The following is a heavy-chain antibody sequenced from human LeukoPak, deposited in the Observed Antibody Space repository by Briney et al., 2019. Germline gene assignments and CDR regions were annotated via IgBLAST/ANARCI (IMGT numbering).Heavy chain of an antibody. Sequence: GASVKVSCKASGYSFTSYAMHWVRQAPGQRLEWMGWINAGNRNTKYSQKIQGRVTITRDASASTAYMELSSLRSEDTAVYYCARERLIEGALMYYWGQGTLVTVSS. D-gene: IGHD1-26*01. CDR1: GYSFTSYA. V-gene: IGHV1-3*01. CDR3: ARERLIEGALMYY. J-gene: IGHJ4*02. CDR2: INAGNRNT.